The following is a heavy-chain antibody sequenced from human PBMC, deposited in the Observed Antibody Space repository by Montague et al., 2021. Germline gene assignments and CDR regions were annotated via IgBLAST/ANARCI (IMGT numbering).Heavy chain of an antibody. Sequence: SETLSLTCTVSGGSISSTSHYWDWIRQPPGKGLEWIGTFYSGGNTYYNPALKSRVSISADTSNNQFSLKLHSVTAADTAVYFCARARITGTTTPLDYWGQGPLVIVSS. V-gene: IGHV4-39*01. J-gene: IGHJ4*02. CDR3: ARARITGTTTPLDY. CDR2: FYSGGNT. CDR1: GGSISSTSHY. D-gene: IGHD1/OR15-1a*01.